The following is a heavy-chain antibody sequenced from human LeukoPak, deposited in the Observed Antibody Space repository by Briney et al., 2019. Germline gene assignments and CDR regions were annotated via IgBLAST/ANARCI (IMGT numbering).Heavy chain of an antibody. V-gene: IGHV4-59*01. CDR2: IYYSGST. D-gene: IGHD6-13*01. CDR1: GGSISNYY. J-gene: IGHJ4*02. Sequence: SETLSLTCTVSGGSISNYYWSWIRQPPGKGLEWIGYIYYSGSTYYNPSLRSRVTISVDTSKNQFSLNLNSVTAADTAVYYCARRAGYSSSSAQSPFDYWGQGTLVTVSS. CDR3: ARRAGYSSSSAQSPFDY.